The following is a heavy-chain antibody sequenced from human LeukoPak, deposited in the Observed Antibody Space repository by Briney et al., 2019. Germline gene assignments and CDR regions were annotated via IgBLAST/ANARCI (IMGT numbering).Heavy chain of an antibody. CDR2: ISAYSGNT. J-gene: IGHJ4*02. Sequence: ASVKVSCKASGYAFATYGITWVRQAPGQGLEWMGWISAYSGNTNYAQNLQGRVTMTTDTSTSTAHMELRSLRSDDTAVYYCATGSGSYSFDYWGQGTLVTVSS. CDR1: GYAFATYG. V-gene: IGHV1-18*01. D-gene: IGHD3-10*01. CDR3: ATGSGSYSFDY.